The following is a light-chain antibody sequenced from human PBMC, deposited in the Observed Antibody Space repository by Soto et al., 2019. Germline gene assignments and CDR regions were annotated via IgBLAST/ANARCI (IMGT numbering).Light chain of an antibody. CDR3: QQYNNWPRT. CDR1: QSVGSN. CDR2: GAS. J-gene: IGKJ1*01. Sequence: QSPGTLSLSPGERATLSCRASQSVGSNLAWYQQKPGQAPRLLIYGASTRATGIPVRFSGSGSGTEFTLTIDSLQSEDFAVYYCQQYNNWPRTFGQGTKVDI. V-gene: IGKV3-15*01.